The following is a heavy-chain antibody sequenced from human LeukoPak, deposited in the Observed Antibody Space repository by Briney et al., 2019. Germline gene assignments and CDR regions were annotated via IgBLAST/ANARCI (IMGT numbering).Heavy chain of an antibody. CDR2: INHSGST. J-gene: IGHJ4*02. Sequence: PSETLSLTCAVYGGSFSGYYWSWIRQPPGKGLEWIGGINHSGSTNYNPSLKSRVTISVDTSKNQFSLKLSSVTAADTAVYYCAREPALNTVTTYPRFDYWGQGTLVTVSS. D-gene: IGHD4-17*01. CDR3: AREPALNTVTTYPRFDY. V-gene: IGHV4-34*01. CDR1: GGSFSGYY.